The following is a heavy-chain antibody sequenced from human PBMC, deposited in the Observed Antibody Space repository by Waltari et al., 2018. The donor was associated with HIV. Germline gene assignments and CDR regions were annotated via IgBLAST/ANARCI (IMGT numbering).Heavy chain of an antibody. Sequence: EVQLVESGGSLVQPGGSLRPSCTASGFTFSSYWMSWVRQAPGKGLEWVANIKQHGSEKYYVDSVKGRFTISRDNAKNSLYLQMNSLRVEDTALYYCAREGYYAFDIWGQGTVVIVSS. CDR3: AREGYYAFDI. D-gene: IGHD1-1*01. J-gene: IGHJ3*02. V-gene: IGHV3-7*01. CDR2: IKQHGSEK. CDR1: GFTFSSYW.